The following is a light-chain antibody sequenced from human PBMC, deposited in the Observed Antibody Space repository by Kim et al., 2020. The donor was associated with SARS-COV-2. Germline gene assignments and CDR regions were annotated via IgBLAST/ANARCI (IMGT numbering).Light chain of an antibody. J-gene: IGLJ3*02. Sequence: WYQLKSGSPAGFLRFFKSDSQKGQGAGVPSRFSGAKDVSTNTGILLISGLQSDDEADYYCMVWPSNAWLFGGGTQLTVL. CDR2: FKSDSQK. CDR3: MVWPSNAWL. V-gene: IGLV5-37*01.